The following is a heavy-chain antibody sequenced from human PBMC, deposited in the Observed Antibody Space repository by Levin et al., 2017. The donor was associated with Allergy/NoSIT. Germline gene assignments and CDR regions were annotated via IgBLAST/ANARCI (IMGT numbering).Heavy chain of an antibody. CDR3: ARDMTWSNDY. CDR2: IYTSGST. J-gene: IGHJ4*02. D-gene: IGHD1-26*01. CDR1: GGSISTYY. V-gene: IGHV4-4*07. Sequence: SQTLSLTCTVSGGSISTYYWSWIRQPAGKGLEWIGRIYTSGSTNYNPSLKSRVTMSTDTSKNQFSLKLSSVTAADTAVYYCARDMTWSNDYWGQGTLVTVSS.